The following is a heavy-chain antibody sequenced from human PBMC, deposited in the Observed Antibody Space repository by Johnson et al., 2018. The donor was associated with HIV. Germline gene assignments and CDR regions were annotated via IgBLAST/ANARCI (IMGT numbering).Heavy chain of an antibody. CDR3: ALEAVRSTDAFDI. CDR1: GFRFNSYW. V-gene: IGHV3-7*05. D-gene: IGHD3-10*01. J-gene: IGHJ3*02. Sequence: VQLVESGGGLVQPGGSLRLSCAASGFRFNSYWMSWVRQVPGKGLEFVANIKEDGSEKSYVDSVKGRFTISRDNAKNSLYLQTNSLRAEDTAVYYCALEAVRSTDAFDIWGQGTMVIVSS. CDR2: IKEDGSEK.